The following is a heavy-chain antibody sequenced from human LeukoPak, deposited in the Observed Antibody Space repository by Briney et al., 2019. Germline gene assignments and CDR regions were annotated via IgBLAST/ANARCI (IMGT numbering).Heavy chain of an antibody. D-gene: IGHD3-3*01. CDR2: MNPNSGNT. CDR1: GGTFSSYA. V-gene: IGHV1-8*02. CDR3: ARWRVLRFLEWSKMYYFDY. J-gene: IGHJ4*02. Sequence: GASVKVSCKASGGTFSSYAISWVRQATGQGLEWMGWMNPNSGNTGYAQKFQGRVTMTRNTSISTAYMELSSLRSEDTAVYYCARWRVLRFLEWSKMYYFDYWGQGTLVTVSS.